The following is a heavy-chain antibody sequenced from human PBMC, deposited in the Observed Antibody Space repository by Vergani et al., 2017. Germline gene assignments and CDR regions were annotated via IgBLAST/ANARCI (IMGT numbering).Heavy chain of an antibody. CDR2: IYYSGST. D-gene: IGHD1-26*01. CDR3: ASLREGAAFIGAFDI. J-gene: IGHJ3*02. CDR1: GGSISSYY. V-gene: IGHV4-59*08. Sequence: QVQLQESGPGLVKPSETLSLTCTVSGGSISSYYWSWIRQPPGKGLEWIGYIYYSGSTNYNPSLKSRVTISVDTSKNRFSLKLTSVTAADTAVYYCASLREGAAFIGAFDIWGQGTMVTVSS.